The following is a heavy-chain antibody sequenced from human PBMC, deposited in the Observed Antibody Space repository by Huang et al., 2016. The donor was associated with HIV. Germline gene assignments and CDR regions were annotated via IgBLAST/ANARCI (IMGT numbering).Heavy chain of an antibody. V-gene: IGHV4-39*01. Sequence: QLQLQESGPGLVKPSETLSLTCTVSGGSIRRDNYYWGWIRQPPGEGLEWIGSIYYSGSTYYNPSLKSRVTITVDTSKNQFSLKMRSVTAADTAVYYCARLPGSITMIRGVITDPYWGQGTLVTVSS. J-gene: IGHJ4*02. CDR1: GGSIRRDNYY. CDR3: ARLPGSITMIRGVITDPY. D-gene: IGHD3-10*01. CDR2: IYYSGST.